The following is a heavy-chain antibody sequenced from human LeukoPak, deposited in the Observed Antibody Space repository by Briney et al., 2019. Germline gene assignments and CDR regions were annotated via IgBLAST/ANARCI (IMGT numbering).Heavy chain of an antibody. CDR1: GDSISSYY. CDR2: ISTTGST. Sequence: PSGTLSLTCTVSGDSISSYYLSWIRQPPGKGLEWIGFISTTGSTNYNPSLESRVTISGDMSKNQYSLKLSSVTAAATAVYYCARLWVTTTYDTFDIWGQGTMVTVSS. V-gene: IGHV4-4*09. D-gene: IGHD3-22*01. J-gene: IGHJ3*02. CDR3: ARLWVTTTYDTFDI.